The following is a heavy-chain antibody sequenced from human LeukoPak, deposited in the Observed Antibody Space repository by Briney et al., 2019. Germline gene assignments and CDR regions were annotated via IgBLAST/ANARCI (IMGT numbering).Heavy chain of an antibody. CDR3: ATDFPCSSTSCYWGY. J-gene: IGHJ1*01. CDR1: GLTFSNYG. CDR2: VPHDGGNK. D-gene: IGHD2-2*01. Sequence: GGSLRLSCAASGLTFSNYGMHWLRQAPGKGLEWVAFVPHDGGNKYHADSVKGRFTISRDNSKSTLYLQMNSLRAGDTAVYSCATDFPCSSTSCYWGYWGQGTLVTVSS. V-gene: IGHV3-30*02.